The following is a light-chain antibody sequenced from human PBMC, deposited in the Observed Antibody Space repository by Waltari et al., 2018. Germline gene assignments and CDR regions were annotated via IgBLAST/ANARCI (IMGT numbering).Light chain of an antibody. CDR1: RRDVGGYNY. J-gene: IGLJ1*01. CDR3: SSYTSSFIYV. V-gene: IGLV2-14*03. Sequence: QSALTQPASVSGSPGQSIPISCTGTRRDVGGYNYVSWYQQHPGKAPKLMMYDVSNQPSGVSNRFSGSKSGNTASLTISGLQAEDEADYYCSSYTSSFIYVFGTGTKVTVL. CDR2: DVS.